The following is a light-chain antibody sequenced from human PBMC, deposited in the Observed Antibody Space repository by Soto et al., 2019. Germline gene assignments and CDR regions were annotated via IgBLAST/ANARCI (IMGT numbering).Light chain of an antibody. J-gene: IGLJ1*01. CDR1: SRDVGGFNF. CDR2: EVS. V-gene: IGLV2-14*01. CDR3: SSYAGSSTYV. Sequence: QSVLTQPASVSGSPGQSITISCTGASRDVGGFNFVSWYQQHPGKVPKLIIYEVSDRPSGISDRFSGSKSGNTASLTISGLQAEDEADYYCSSYAGSSTYVLGTGTKVTVL.